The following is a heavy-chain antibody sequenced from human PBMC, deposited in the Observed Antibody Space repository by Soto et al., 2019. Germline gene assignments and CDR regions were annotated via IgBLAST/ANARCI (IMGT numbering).Heavy chain of an antibody. Sequence: SETLSLTCAVYGGSFSGYYWSWIRQPPGKGLEWIGEINHSGSTNYNPSLKSRVTISVDTSKNQFSLKLSSVTAADTAVYYCARGPTGPGLMVYASGLGGMDVWGQGTTVTVSS. D-gene: IGHD2-8*01. CDR2: INHSGST. V-gene: IGHV4-34*01. CDR1: GGSFSGYY. CDR3: ARGPTGPGLMVYASGLGGMDV. J-gene: IGHJ6*02.